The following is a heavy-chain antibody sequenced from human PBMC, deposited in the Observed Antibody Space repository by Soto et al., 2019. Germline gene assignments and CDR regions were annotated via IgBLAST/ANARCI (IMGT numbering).Heavy chain of an antibody. CDR2: IYYSGST. Sequence: PSETLSLTCTVSGGSISSYFWSWIRQPPGKGLEWIGYIYYSGSTNYNPSLKSRVTISVDTSKNQFSLKLSSVTAADTAVYFCARDFGGYYYDSSGPLNAFDIWGQGTMVTVSS. J-gene: IGHJ3*02. V-gene: IGHV4-59*01. CDR1: GGSISSYF. D-gene: IGHD3-22*01. CDR3: ARDFGGYYYDSSGPLNAFDI.